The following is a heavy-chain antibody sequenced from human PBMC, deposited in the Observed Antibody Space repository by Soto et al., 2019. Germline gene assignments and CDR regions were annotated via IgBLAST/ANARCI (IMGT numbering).Heavy chain of an antibody. CDR3: GGRNSKFKGNVLDI. Sequence: SETLSLTCAVSGGSITSYYWSWIRQAPGKGLEWIGYIYYSGNTYYNPSLRSRVTISADMSKNQFSLNLTSVTAADTAVYYCGGRNSKFKGNVLDIGAQGKRVPVS. CDR2: IYYSGNT. V-gene: IGHV4-59*04. J-gene: IGHJ3*02. D-gene: IGHD3-10*01. CDR1: GGSITSYY.